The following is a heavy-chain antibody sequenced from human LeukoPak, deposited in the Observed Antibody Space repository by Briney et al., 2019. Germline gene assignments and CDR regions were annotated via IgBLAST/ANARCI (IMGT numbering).Heavy chain of an antibody. V-gene: IGHV1-69*01. CDR3: ARSGSYYYYGMDV. J-gene: IGHJ6*02. D-gene: IGHD6-25*01. Sequence: ASVKVSCKASGGTLSSYAISWVRQAPGQGLEWMGGIIPIFGTANYAQKFQGRVTITADESTSTAYMELSSLRSEDTAVYYCARSGSYYYYGMDVWGQGTTVTVSS. CDR2: IIPIFGTA. CDR1: GGTLSSYA.